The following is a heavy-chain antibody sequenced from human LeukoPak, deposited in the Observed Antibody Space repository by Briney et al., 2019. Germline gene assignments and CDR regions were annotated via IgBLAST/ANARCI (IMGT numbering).Heavy chain of an antibody. V-gene: IGHV1-18*01. CDR1: GYTFTSYG. CDR2: ISAYNGNT. Sequence: GASVKVSCKASGYTFTSYGISWVRQAPGQGLEWMGWISAYNGNTNYAQKLQGRVTMTTGTSTSTAYMELRSLRSDDTAVYYCARVGGYSGYGWGYYMDVWGKGTTVTVSS. D-gene: IGHD5-12*01. J-gene: IGHJ6*03. CDR3: ARVGGYSGYGWGYYMDV.